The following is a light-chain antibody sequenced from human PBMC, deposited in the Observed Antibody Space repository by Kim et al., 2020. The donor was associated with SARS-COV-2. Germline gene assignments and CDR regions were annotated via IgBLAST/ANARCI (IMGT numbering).Light chain of an antibody. Sequence: AIRITQSPSSLSASTGDRVTITCRASQGISSYLAWYQQKPGKAPKLLIYAASTLQSGVPSRFSGSGSGTDFTLTISCLQSEDCATYFCQQYYSYPLAFGGGTSVDIK. CDR3: QQYYSYPLA. V-gene: IGKV1-8*01. CDR1: QGISSY. J-gene: IGKJ4*01. CDR2: AAS.